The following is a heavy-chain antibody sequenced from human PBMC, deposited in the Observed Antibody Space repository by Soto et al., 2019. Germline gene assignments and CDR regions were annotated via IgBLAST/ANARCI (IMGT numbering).Heavy chain of an antibody. Sequence: GGSLRLSCAASGFNFNSYTINWVRQAPGKRLEWLSAISSSGYIYSTDSLRGRFTISRDNAKNSVYLQINSLRADDTAVYFCARDFRCGSCYPWIDFWGQGTTVTVSS. V-gene: IGHV3-21*01. D-gene: IGHD2-15*01. CDR1: GFNFNSYT. CDR3: ARDFRCGSCYPWIDF. J-gene: IGHJ6*02. CDR2: ISSSGYI.